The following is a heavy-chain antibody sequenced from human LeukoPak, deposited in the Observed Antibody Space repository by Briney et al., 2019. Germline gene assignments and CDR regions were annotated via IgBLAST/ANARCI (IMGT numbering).Heavy chain of an antibody. J-gene: IGHJ4*02. CDR2: INTDGSST. Sequence: GGSLRLSCAASGLTFSGATMQWVRQAPGKGLVWVSRINTDGSSTRYADSVKGRFAISRDNAKNTVYLQMSSLRAEDTAVYYCARVSSSTWWALDYWGQGTLVTVSS. CDR1: GLTFSGAT. D-gene: IGHD6-13*01. CDR3: ARVSSSTWWALDY. V-gene: IGHV3-74*01.